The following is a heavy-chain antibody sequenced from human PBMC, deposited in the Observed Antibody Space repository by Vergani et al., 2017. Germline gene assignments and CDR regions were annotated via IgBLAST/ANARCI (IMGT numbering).Heavy chain of an antibody. V-gene: IGHV3-23*04. CDR2: ISGSGGST. CDR3: AKERTIAARPDDAFDI. CDR1: GFTFGDYA. Sequence: VQLVESGGGLVQPGRSLRLSCTASGFTFGDYAMSWFRQAPGKGLEWVSAISGSGGSTYYADSVKGRFTISRDKSKNTLYLQLNSLRAEDTALYYCAKERTIAARPDDAFDIWGQGTMVTVSS. J-gene: IGHJ3*02. D-gene: IGHD6-6*01.